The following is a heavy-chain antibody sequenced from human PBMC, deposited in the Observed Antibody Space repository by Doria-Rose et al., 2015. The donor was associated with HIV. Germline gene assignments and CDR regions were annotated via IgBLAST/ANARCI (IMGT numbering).Heavy chain of an antibody. V-gene: IGHV3-30*18. CDR3: AKEVPKYYDSSGYWGALDY. D-gene: IGHD3-22*01. CDR1: GLTFFSYG. CDR2: ISYDGRNK. J-gene: IGHJ4*02. Sequence: LSCAASGLTFFSYGMHWVRQAPGKGLEWVARISYDGRNKYYADSVKGRFTISRDNSKDTLYLEVNSLRAEDTAVYYCAKEVPKYYDSSGYWGALDYWGQGTLVTVSS.